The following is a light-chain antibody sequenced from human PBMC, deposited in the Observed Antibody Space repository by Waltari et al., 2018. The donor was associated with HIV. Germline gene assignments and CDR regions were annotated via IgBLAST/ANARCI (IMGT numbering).Light chain of an antibody. CDR2: GAS. Sequence: EIVLTQSPGTLSLSPGESATLSCRASQSVGSNFLAWYQQKPGQAPRLLIYGASSRATGIPDRFSGSGSGTDFTLTISRLEPEDIAVYFCQQYGSSPGTFGQGTKLEIK. V-gene: IGKV3-20*01. CDR3: QQYGSSPGT. J-gene: IGKJ2*01. CDR1: QSVGSNF.